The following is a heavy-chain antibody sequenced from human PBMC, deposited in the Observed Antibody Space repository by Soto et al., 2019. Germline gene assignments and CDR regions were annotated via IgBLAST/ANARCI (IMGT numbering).Heavy chain of an antibody. CDR2: AGTVGDK. V-gene: IGHV3-13*04. J-gene: IGHJ4*02. CDR1: GFIFSIHD. D-gene: IGHD2-21*01. CDR3: ARSICGGPTCPGIAFDS. Sequence: EVQLVESGGGLVQPGGSLTLSCVASGFIFSIHDMHWVRQAPGKALEWVSGAGTVGDKYYSASVKGRFSVSRDNARNSFYLQMNSLRARDTAVYYCARSICGGPTCPGIAFDSWGQGILVTVSS.